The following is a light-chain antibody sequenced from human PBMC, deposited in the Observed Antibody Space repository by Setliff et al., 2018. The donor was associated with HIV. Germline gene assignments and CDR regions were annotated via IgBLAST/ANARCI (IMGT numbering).Light chain of an antibody. Sequence: QSALTQPPSVSGSPGQSVTISCTGTSSDVGSYNRVSWYQQPPVTAPKLMIYEVSNRPSGVPDRFSGSKSGNTASLTISGLQAEDEADYYCSSYSSTSTLYVFGTGTKVTVL. J-gene: IGLJ1*01. V-gene: IGLV2-18*02. CDR2: EVS. CDR3: SSYSSTSTLYV. CDR1: SSDVGSYNR.